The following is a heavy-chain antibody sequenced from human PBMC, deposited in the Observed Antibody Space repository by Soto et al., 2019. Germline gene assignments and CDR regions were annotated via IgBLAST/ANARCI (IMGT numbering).Heavy chain of an antibody. D-gene: IGHD2-8*01. Sequence: SETLSLTCTVSGGSVSSGSYYWSWIRQPPGKGLEWIGYIYYSGSTNYNPSLKSRVTISVDTSKNQFSLQLNSVTPDDTAVYYCVRLIGNSWLDSWGQGTLVTVSS. CDR1: GGSVSSGSYY. CDR2: IYYSGST. V-gene: IGHV4-61*01. CDR3: VRLIGNSWLDS. J-gene: IGHJ5*01.